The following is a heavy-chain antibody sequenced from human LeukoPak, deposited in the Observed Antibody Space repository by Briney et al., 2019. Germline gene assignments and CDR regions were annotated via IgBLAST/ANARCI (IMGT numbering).Heavy chain of an antibody. CDR2: INTDGTVT. J-gene: IGHJ4*02. CDR3: ATKQWLAPPPDS. Sequence: GGSLRLSCSASGFTFSKYWMLWVRQAPGKGLESVSRINTDGTVTTYADSVKGRFTGSRHKADNTMFLQMSSVRDEDTAVYYCATKQWLAPPPDSWGQGTPVTVSS. CDR1: GFTFSKYW. V-gene: IGHV3-74*01. D-gene: IGHD6-19*01.